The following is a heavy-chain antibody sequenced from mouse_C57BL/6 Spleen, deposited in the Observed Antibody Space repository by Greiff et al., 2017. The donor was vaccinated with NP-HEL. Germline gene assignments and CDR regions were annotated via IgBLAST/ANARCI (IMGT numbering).Heavy chain of an antibody. CDR2: ISDGGSYT. D-gene: IGHD3-2*02. V-gene: IGHV5-4*01. CDR3: ARETAQATAWFAY. Sequence: EVQGVESGGGLVKPGGSLKLSCAASGFTFSSYAMSWVRQTPEKRLEWVATISDGGSYTYYPDNVKGRFTISRDNAKNNLYLQMSHLKSEDTAMYYWARETAQATAWFAYWGQGTLVTVSA. J-gene: IGHJ3*01. CDR1: GFTFSSYA.